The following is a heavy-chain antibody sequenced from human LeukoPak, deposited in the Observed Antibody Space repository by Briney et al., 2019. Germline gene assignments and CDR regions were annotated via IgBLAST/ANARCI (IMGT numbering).Heavy chain of an antibody. CDR2: INHSGST. Sequence: RPSETLSLTCAVYGGSFSGYYWSWIRQPPGKGLEWIGEINHSGSTNYNPSLKSRVTISVDTSKNQFSLKLSSVPAPDTAVYSCARASGRPPFYYYYGMALWGQGTTVTVSS. V-gene: IGHV4-34*01. D-gene: IGHD6-25*01. CDR3: ARASGRPPFYYYYGMAL. J-gene: IGHJ6*02. CDR1: GGSFSGYY.